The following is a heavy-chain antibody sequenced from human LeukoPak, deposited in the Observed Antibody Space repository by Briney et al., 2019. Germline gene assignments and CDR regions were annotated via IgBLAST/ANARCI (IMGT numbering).Heavy chain of an antibody. CDR1: GFTFTDYP. CDR3: ARDQGYAFDY. Sequence: PGGSLRLSCAASGFTFTDYPMNWVRQAPGRGLEWVSNIRTTAERANYANYADAVRGRVTVSRDDAKYTLYLLMNGLRDDDTAVYYCARDQGYAFDYWGQGILVTVSS. D-gene: IGHD2-8*01. J-gene: IGHJ4*02. CDR2: IRTTAERANYA. V-gene: IGHV3-11*05.